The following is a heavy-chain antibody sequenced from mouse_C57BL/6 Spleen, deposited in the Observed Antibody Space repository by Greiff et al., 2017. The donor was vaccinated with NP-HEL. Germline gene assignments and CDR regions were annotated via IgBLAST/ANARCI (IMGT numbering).Heavy chain of an antibody. CDR3: SISAYGSGDYFDY. V-gene: IGHV1-42*01. Sequence: EVQLQQSGPELVKPGASVKISCKASGYSFTGYYMNWVKQSPEKSLEWIGEINPSTGGTTYNQKFKAKATLTVDKSSSTAYMQLKSLTSDDSAVYYCSISAYGSGDYFDYWGQGTTLTVSS. J-gene: IGHJ2*01. D-gene: IGHD1-1*01. CDR2: INPSTGGT. CDR1: GYSFTGYY.